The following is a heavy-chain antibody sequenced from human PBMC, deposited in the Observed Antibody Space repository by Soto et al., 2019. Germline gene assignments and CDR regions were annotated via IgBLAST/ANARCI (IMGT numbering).Heavy chain of an antibody. D-gene: IGHD6-25*01. Sequence: QVQLVESGGGVVQPGRSLRLSCAASGFTFSSYGMHWVRQAPGKGLEWVAVISYDGSNKYYADSAKGRFTISRDNSKNTLYLQMNSLRAEDTAVYYCAKDRRPNYYYGMDVWGQGTTVTVSS. J-gene: IGHJ6*02. CDR1: GFTFSSYG. CDR2: ISYDGSNK. V-gene: IGHV3-30*18. CDR3: AKDRRPNYYYGMDV.